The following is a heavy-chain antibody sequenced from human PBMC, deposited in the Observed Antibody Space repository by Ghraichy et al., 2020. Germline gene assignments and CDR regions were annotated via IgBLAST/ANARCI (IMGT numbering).Heavy chain of an antibody. CDR3: AKRHNYDYVWGSYRHFEY. CDR1: GFTFSSYA. CDR2: ISGSGGTT. Sequence: GGSLRLSCAASGFTFSSYAMSWVRQVPGKGLEWVSSISGSGGTTYYADSGKGRFTISRDNSKNTLHLQMNSLRAEDTAVYYCAKRHNYDYVWGSYRHFEYWGQGTLVTVSS. D-gene: IGHD3-16*02. J-gene: IGHJ4*02. V-gene: IGHV3-23*01.